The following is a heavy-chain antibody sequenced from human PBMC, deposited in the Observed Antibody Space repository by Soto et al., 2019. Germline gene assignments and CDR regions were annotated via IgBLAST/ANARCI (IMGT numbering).Heavy chain of an antibody. CDR2: IYSGGGT. J-gene: IGHJ4*02. V-gene: IGHV3-66*01. CDR3: ATQMTTAPY. CDR1: LFIVSDNY. D-gene: IGHD4-17*01. Sequence: EVRLVQSGGGLVQPGGSLRLSCAASLFIVSDNYMSWVRQAPGKGLEWVSLIYSGGGTDYAESVKGRFTISRDNSKNTLYLQMNSLKAEDTGIYYCATQMTTAPYWGQGTLVTVSS.